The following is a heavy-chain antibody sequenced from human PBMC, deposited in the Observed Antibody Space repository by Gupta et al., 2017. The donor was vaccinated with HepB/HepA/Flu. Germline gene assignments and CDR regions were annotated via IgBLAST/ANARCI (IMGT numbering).Heavy chain of an antibody. CDR3: ARGVGYYDFWSGYTQVNWFDP. CDR1: GYTFTSYD. Sequence: QVQLVQSGAEVKKPGASVKVSCKASGYTFTSYDINWVRQATGQGLEWMGWMNPNSGNTGYAQKFQGRVTMTRNTSISTAYMELSSLRSEDTAVYYCARGVGYYDFWSGYTQVNWFDPWGQGTLVTVSS. D-gene: IGHD3-3*01. V-gene: IGHV1-8*01. CDR2: MNPNSGNT. J-gene: IGHJ5*02.